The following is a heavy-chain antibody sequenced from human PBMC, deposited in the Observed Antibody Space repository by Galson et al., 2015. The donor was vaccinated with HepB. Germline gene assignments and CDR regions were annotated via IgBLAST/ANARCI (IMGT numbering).Heavy chain of an antibody. D-gene: IGHD3-22*01. J-gene: IGHJ4*02. V-gene: IGHV4-34*01. CDR2: INHSGST. CDR1: GGSFSGYY. Sequence: ETLSLTCAVYGGSFSGYYWSWIRQPPGKGLEWIGEINHSGSTNYNPSLKGRVTISVDTSKNQFSLKLSSVTAADTAVYYCARVGYDSSGEGDYWGQGTLVTVSS. CDR3: ARVGYDSSGEGDY.